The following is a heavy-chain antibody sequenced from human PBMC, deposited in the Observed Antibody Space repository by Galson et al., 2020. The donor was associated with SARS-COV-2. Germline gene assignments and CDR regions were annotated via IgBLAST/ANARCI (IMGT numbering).Heavy chain of an antibody. V-gene: IGHV3-74*01. Sequence: GGSLRLSCAASGFTFSSYWMHWVRQAPGKGLVWVSRINSDGSSTSYADSVKGRFTISRDNAKNTLYLQMNSLRAEDTAVYYCARANYYDSLTPAFDIWGQGTMVTVSS. D-gene: IGHD3-22*01. CDR2: INSDGSST. CDR1: GFTFSSYW. CDR3: ARANYYDSLTPAFDI. J-gene: IGHJ3*02.